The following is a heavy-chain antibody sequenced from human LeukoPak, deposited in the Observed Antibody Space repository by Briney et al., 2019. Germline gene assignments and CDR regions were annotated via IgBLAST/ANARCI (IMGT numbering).Heavy chain of an antibody. J-gene: IGHJ4*02. D-gene: IGHD6-13*01. CDR1: GGSISSGGYY. CDR2: IYHSGST. Sequence: SQTLSLTCTVSGGSISSGGYYWSWIRQPPGKGLEWIGYIYHSGSTHYNPSLKSRVTISVDRSKNQFSLKLSSVTAADTAVYYCARESSSSWGYYFDYWGQGTLVTVSS. CDR3: ARESSSSWGYYFDY. V-gene: IGHV4-30-2*01.